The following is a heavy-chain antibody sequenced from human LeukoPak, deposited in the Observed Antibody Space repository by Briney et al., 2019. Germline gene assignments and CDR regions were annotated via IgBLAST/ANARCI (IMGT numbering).Heavy chain of an antibody. Sequence: GGTVRLSCSASGFTFSSYAMHWVRQAPGKGLEYVSAISSNGGSTYYADSVKGRFTISRDNSKNTLYLQMGSLRAEDTAVYYCVKDRLRGVVPAAQFDYWGQGTLDTLSS. CDR1: GFTFSSYA. CDR3: VKDRLRGVVPAAQFDY. CDR2: ISSNGGST. V-gene: IGHV3-64D*06. D-gene: IGHD2-2*01. J-gene: IGHJ4*02.